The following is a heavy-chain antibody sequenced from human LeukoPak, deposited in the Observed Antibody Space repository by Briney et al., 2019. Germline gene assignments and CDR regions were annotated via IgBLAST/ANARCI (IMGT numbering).Heavy chain of an antibody. V-gene: IGHV3-30*18. CDR3: AKDGNPKDYDRSGYLKH. CDR2: ISYDGSNK. CDR1: GFTFSSYG. Sequence: GGSLRLSCAASGFTFSSYGMHWVRQAPGKGLECVAVISYDGSNKYYADSVKRRFTISRDNSKNTLYLQMNSLRAEDTAVYYCAKDGNPKDYDRSGYLKHWGQGTLVTVS. D-gene: IGHD3-22*01. J-gene: IGHJ1*01.